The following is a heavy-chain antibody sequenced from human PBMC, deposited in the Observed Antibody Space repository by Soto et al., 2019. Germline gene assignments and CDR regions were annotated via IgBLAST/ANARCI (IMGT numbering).Heavy chain of an antibody. Sequence: QVLLRESGPGLVEPSQTLSLTCSVSGYSISSDNYYWSWIRQPPGKCLEWVAHIFNSGYTYYNPSLHSRLTISVKTSRTHFNLKRCSVTVADSAVYFCDRGHTLTGDDLTRREYLDYWGQGRLVTVSS. CDR2: IFNSGYT. CDR1: GYSISSDNYY. J-gene: IGHJ4*02. V-gene: IGHV4-30-4*01. CDR3: DRGHTLTGDDLTRREYLDY. D-gene: IGHD3-9*01.